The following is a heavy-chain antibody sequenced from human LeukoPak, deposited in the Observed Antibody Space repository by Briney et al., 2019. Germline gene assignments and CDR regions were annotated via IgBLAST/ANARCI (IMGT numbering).Heavy chain of an antibody. CDR3: ARLEGDGYNIDY. CDR1: GGSISSYY. J-gene: IGHJ4*02. Sequence: SETLSLTCTVSGGSISSYYWSWIRQPPGKGLEWIGYIYYSGSTNYNPLLKSRVTISVDTSKNQFSLKLSSVTAADTAVYYCARLEGDGYNIDYWGQGTLVTVSS. CDR2: IYYSGST. D-gene: IGHD5-24*01. V-gene: IGHV4-59*08.